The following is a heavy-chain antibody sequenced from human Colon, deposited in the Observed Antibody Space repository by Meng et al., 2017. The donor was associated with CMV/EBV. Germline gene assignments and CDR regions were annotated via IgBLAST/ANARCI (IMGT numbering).Heavy chain of an antibody. J-gene: IGHJ5*02. D-gene: IGHD6-6*01. CDR3: ARMYASSSGWLDP. Sequence: ASVKVSCKASGYTVSSYSISWVRQAPGQGLEWMGMINPTDGRARHAQKFKGRVTMTRDKSTTTFYMELSSLISDDTAVYYCARMYASSSGWLDPWGQGTLVTVSS. CDR2: INPTDGRA. CDR1: GYTVSSYS. V-gene: IGHV1-46*01.